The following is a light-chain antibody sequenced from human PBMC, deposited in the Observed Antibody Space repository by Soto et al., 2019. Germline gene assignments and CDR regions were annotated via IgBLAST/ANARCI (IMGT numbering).Light chain of an antibody. Sequence: QSALTQPASVSGSPGQSITISCTGTSSDVGGYNYVSWYQQHPGTAPKLMIYDVSDRPSGVSNRFSGSKSGNTASLTISGLQAEDEADYYRSSYSSTSTYVFGTGTKLTVL. J-gene: IGLJ1*01. CDR1: SSDVGGYNY. CDR3: SSYSSTSTYV. V-gene: IGLV2-14*01. CDR2: DVS.